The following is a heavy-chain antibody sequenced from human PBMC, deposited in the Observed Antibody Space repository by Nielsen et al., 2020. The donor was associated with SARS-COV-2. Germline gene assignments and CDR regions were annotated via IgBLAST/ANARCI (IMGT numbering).Heavy chain of an antibody. Sequence: GESLKISCAASGFTFSSYGMHWVRQAPGKGLEWVAFIRYDGSNKYYADSVKGRFTISRDNSKNTLYLQMNSLRAEDTAVYYCAKASPTTVTRRNWYFDLWGRGTLVTVSS. J-gene: IGHJ2*01. D-gene: IGHD4-17*01. CDR3: AKASPTTVTRRNWYFDL. V-gene: IGHV3-30*02. CDR1: GFTFSSYG. CDR2: IRYDGSNK.